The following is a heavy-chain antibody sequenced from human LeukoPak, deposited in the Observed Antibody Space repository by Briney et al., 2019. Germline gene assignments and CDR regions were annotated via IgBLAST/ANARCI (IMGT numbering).Heavy chain of an antibody. V-gene: IGHV1-2*02. CDR1: GYTLTGYY. J-gene: IGHJ4*02. CDR2: INPNSGGT. Sequence: ASVKVSCKASGYTLTGYYMHWVRQAPGQGLEWMGWINPNSGGTNYAQKFQGRVTMTRDTSISTAYMELSRLGSDDTAVYYCARDGTSGYLADYWGQGTLVTVSS. D-gene: IGHD3-3*01. CDR3: ARDGTSGYLADY.